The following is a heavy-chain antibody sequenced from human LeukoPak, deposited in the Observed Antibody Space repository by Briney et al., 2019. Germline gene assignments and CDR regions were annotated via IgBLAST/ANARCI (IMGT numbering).Heavy chain of an antibody. CDR3: ARGYRTTTNCYRRADWFDP. D-gene: IGHD2-2*02. J-gene: IGHJ5*02. CDR1: GFTVSSNY. Sequence: PGGSLRLSCAASGFTVSSNYMSWVRQAPGKGLEWVSVIYSGGSTYYADSVKGRFTISRDNSKNTLFLQMNTLRVEDTAVYYCARGYRTTTNCYRRADWFDPWGQGTLVTVSS. CDR2: IYSGGST. V-gene: IGHV3-53*01.